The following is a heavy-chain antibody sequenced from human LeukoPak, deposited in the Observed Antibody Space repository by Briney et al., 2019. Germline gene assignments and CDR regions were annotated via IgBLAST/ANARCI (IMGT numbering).Heavy chain of an antibody. D-gene: IGHD6-19*01. V-gene: IGHV4-34*01. J-gene: IGHJ4*02. CDR3: ARGLEAVAQYYFDY. CDR2: INHSGST. CDR1: GGSFSGYY. Sequence: SETLSLTCAVYGGSFSGYYWSWIRQPPGKGLEWIGEINHSGSTNYNPSLKSRVTISVDTSKNQFSLKLSSVTAADTAVYYCARGLEAVAQYYFDYWGRGTLVTVSS.